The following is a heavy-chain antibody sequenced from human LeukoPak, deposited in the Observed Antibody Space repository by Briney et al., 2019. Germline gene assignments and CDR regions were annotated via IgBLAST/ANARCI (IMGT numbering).Heavy chain of an antibody. V-gene: IGHV3-21*06. J-gene: IGHJ4*02. CDR3: AKDLNTVTTAFFVH. CDR2: ISSSSTYI. CDR1: GFTFSTYS. D-gene: IGHD4-11*01. Sequence: GGSLRLSCAVSGFTFSTYSVNWVRQAPGKGLEWVSSISSSSTYIYYADSVKGRFTISRDNAKNSLYLQMNSLRAEDTAVYYCAKDLNTVTTAFFVHWGQGTLVTVSS.